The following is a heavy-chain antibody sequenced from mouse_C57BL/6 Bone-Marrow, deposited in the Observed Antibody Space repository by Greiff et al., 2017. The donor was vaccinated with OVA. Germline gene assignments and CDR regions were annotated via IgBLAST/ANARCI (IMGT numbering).Heavy chain of an antibody. CDR2: IWWDDDK. Sequence: QVTLKVSGPGILQPSQTLSLTCSFSGFSLSTFGMGVGWIRQPSGKGLEWLSHIWWDDDKYYNPALKSRLTISKDTSKNQVFLKIANVDTADTATYYCARPHYDYGLYAMDYWGQGTSVTVSS. J-gene: IGHJ4*01. V-gene: IGHV8-8*01. D-gene: IGHD2-4*01. CDR1: GFSLSTFGMG. CDR3: ARPHYDYGLYAMDY.